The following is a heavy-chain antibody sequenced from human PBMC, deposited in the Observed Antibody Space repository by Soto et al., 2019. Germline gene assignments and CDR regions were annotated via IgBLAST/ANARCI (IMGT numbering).Heavy chain of an antibody. CDR3: ARVRQLVVYFYYYMDV. Sequence: QVQLLQSGAEVKKPGASVKVSCKASGYTFTNYGITWVRQAPGQGLEWMGWISAYNGDTHYTQRLQGRVTMTTDTSTSTAYMELRGLRSDDTAVYDYARVRQLVVYFYYYMDVWGKGTTVTVSS. V-gene: IGHV1-18*01. CDR1: GYTFTNYG. CDR2: ISAYNGDT. J-gene: IGHJ6*03. D-gene: IGHD6-6*01.